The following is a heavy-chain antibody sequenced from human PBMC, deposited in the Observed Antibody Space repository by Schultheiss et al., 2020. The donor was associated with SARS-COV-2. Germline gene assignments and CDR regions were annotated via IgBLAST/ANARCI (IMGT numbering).Heavy chain of an antibody. CDR3: ARDPVDYGDYWGEFDY. CDR2: ISSSGSTI. Sequence: GGSLRLSCAASGFTFSSYGMHWIRQAPGKGLEWVSYISSSGSTIYYTDSVKGRFTISRDNAKNSLYLQMNSLRAEDTAVYYCARDPVDYGDYWGEFDYWGQGTLVTVSS. D-gene: IGHD4-17*01. CDR1: GFTFSSYG. J-gene: IGHJ4*02. V-gene: IGHV3-48*04.